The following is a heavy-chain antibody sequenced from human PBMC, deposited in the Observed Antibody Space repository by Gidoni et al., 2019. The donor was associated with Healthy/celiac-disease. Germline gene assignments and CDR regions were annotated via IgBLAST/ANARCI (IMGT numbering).Heavy chain of an antibody. CDR2: ISSNGGST. J-gene: IGHJ6*02. D-gene: IGHD3-10*01. Sequence: EVKLVESGGGLVKPGGSLRLSCSASGFTFSSYDMHWVRQAPGKGLEYVSAISSNGGSTYYADSVKGRFTISRDNSKNTLYLQMSSLRAEDTAVYYCVKDLARGVIIYYYGMDVWGQGTTVTVSS. CDR1: GFTFSSYD. V-gene: IGHV3-64D*06. CDR3: VKDLARGVIIYYYGMDV.